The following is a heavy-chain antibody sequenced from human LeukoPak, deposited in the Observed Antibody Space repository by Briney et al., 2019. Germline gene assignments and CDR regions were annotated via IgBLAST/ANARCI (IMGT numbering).Heavy chain of an antibody. V-gene: IGHV4-34*01. CDR2: INHSGST. Sequence: SETLSLTCAVYGGSFSGYYWSWIRQPPGKGLEWIGEINHSGSTNYNPSLTSRVTISVDTSKNQFSLKLSSVTAADTAVYYCARDIYSGSLDYWGQGTLVTVSS. CDR1: GGSFSGYY. D-gene: IGHD1-26*01. CDR3: ARDIYSGSLDY. J-gene: IGHJ4*02.